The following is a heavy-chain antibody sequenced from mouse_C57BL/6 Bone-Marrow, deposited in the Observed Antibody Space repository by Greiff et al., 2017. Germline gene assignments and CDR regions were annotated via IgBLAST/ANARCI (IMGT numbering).Heavy chain of an antibody. Sequence: EVQLQQSGAELVRPGASVKLSCTASGFNIKDDYMHWVKQRPEQGLEWIGWIDPENGDTEYASKFQGKATITADTSSNTAYLQLSSLTSEDTAVYYCNRVITTVVGRYVDVWGTGTTVTVSS. J-gene: IGHJ1*03. CDR3: NRVITTVVGRYVDV. D-gene: IGHD1-1*01. CDR2: IDPENGDT. V-gene: IGHV14-4*01. CDR1: GFNIKDDY.